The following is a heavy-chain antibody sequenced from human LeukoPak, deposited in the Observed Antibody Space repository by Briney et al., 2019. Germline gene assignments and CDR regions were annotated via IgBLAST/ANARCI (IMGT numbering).Heavy chain of an antibody. V-gene: IGHV3-66*02. Sequence: GGSLRLSCAASGFTVSCSYMSWVRQAPGKGLEWVSLVSSGGTTYYADSVKGRFTISRDNPKNTLYLQMSSLRPEDTAVYYCARTGYSGDDSYYWGQGTLVTVSS. D-gene: IGHD5-12*01. CDR2: VSSGGTT. CDR3: ARTGYSGDDSYY. CDR1: GFTVSCSY. J-gene: IGHJ4*02.